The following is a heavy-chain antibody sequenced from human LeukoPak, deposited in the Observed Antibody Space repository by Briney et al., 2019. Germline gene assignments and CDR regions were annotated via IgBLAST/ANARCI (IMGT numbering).Heavy chain of an antibody. Sequence: SETLSLTCTVSRASISIYYWSWIRQPPGKGLEWIGYIYYSGSTDYNPSLKGRVTMSVDTSKNQFSLRLSSVTAADTAVYYCARGSDFGDYWGQGTLVTVSS. J-gene: IGHJ4*02. CDR1: RASISIYY. V-gene: IGHV4-59*01. D-gene: IGHD4-17*01. CDR3: ARGSDFGDY. CDR2: IYYSGST.